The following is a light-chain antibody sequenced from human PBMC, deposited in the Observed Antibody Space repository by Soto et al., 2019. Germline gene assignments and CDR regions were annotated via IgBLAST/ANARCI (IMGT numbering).Light chain of an antibody. Sequence: DIVMTQSPEYLAVSLGERATINCKSSQSVLYSSNNKNYLAWYQQKAGQPPNLLIYWASTRESGVPERFSGSGSGTDFTLTISSLQAEDVAVYFCHQYYGTPYTFGQGTKLEI. CDR1: QSVLYSSNNKNY. CDR3: HQYYGTPYT. J-gene: IGKJ2*01. V-gene: IGKV4-1*01. CDR2: WAS.